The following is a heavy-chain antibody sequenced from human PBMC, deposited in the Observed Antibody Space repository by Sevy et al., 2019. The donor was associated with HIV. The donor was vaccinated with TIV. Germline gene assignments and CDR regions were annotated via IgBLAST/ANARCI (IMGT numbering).Heavy chain of an antibody. V-gene: IGHV3-30*04. D-gene: IGHD3-3*01. J-gene: IGHJ6*02. CDR3: ARPVLRFLTGDAMDV. Sequence: GGSLRLSCAVSRLTFGNYAMHWVRQAPGKGLEWVAGISYDGSNEYYADSVKGRFTISRDNSKNTLYLQMSSLRPEDTAVYYCARPVLRFLTGDAMDVWGQGTTVTVSS. CDR1: RLTFGNYA. CDR2: ISYDGSNE.